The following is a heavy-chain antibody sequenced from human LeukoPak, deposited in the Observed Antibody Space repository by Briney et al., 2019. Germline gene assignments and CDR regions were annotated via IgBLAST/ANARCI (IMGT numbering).Heavy chain of an antibody. CDR3: ARSPIDYYYYMDV. V-gene: IGHV5-51*01. Sequence: GVSLKISWKGSGYSFKSYWIGGVRQMPGKGREWMGIIYPGDSDTRYSPSFQGQATISADKSISTAYLQWSSLKASDTAMYYCARSPIDYYYYMDVWGKGTTVTVSS. CDR1: GYSFKSYW. J-gene: IGHJ6*03. CDR2: IYPGDSDT.